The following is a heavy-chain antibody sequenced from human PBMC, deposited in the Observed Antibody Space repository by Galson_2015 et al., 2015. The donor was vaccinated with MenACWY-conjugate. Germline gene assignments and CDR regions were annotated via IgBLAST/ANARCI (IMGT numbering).Heavy chain of an antibody. CDR1: GYSFTNYW. J-gene: IGHJ2*01. CDR3: ARLGVIAVAEHFDL. V-gene: IGHV5-51*01. Sequence: QSGAEVKKPGESLKISCKGSGYSFTNYWIGWVRQMPGKGLEWMGIIYPGDSETRYSPSFQGQVSISADKSTSTAYLQWSSLKASDTALYYCARLGVIAVAEHFDLWGRGTLVTVSS. D-gene: IGHD6-19*01. CDR2: IYPGDSET.